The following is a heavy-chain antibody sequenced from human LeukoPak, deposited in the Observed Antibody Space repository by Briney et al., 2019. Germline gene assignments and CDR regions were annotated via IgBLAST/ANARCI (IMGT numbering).Heavy chain of an antibody. J-gene: IGHJ1*01. CDR2: ISGSGDTT. V-gene: IGHV3-23*01. CDR3: AKTFIFGGDHFQH. Sequence: GGSLRLSCAASGFTFSTYAMSWVRQAPGKGLEWVSGISGSGDTTYYADSVKGRFTISRDNSKNTLYLQMSSLRADDTAVYYRAKTFIFGGDHFQHWGQGTLVTVFS. D-gene: IGHD2-21*02. CDR1: GFTFSTYA.